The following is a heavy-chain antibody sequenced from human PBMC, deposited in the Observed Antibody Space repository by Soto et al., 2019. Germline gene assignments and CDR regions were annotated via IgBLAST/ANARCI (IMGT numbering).Heavy chain of an antibody. D-gene: IGHD6-13*01. Sequence: PGGSLRLSCAASGFIFSNYAMHWVRQAPGKGLEWVALISFDGNNKHYADSVKGRFTISRDNSKNTLYLQMNSLRPDDTAVYYCARSQSSSWYDPFDNWRQGTLVTVSS. J-gene: IGHJ4*02. CDR3: ARSQSSSWYDPFDN. V-gene: IGHV3-30-3*01. CDR1: GFIFSNYA. CDR2: ISFDGNNK.